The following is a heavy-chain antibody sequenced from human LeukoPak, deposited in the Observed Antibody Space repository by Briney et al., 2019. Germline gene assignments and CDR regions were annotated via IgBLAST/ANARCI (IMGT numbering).Heavy chain of an antibody. D-gene: IGHD6-13*01. Sequence: SETLSLTCTISGGSISSYYWSWIRQPAGKGLEWIGRIYTSGSTNYNPSLKSRVTILVDTSKNQFSLKLSSVTAADTAVYYCARGVYIAAAQYGYWGQGTLVTVSS. J-gene: IGHJ4*02. CDR1: GGSISSYY. CDR3: ARGVYIAAAQYGY. CDR2: IYTSGST. V-gene: IGHV4-4*07.